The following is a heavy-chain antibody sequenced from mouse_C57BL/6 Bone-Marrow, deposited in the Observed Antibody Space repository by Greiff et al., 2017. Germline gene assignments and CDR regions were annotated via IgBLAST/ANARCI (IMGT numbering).Heavy chain of an antibody. Sequence: QVQLQQSGAELVKPGASVKLSCKASGYTFTSYWMHWVKQRPGRGLEWIGRIDPNSGGTKYNEKFKSKATLTVDKPSSTAYMQLIRLPSEEAAVYDCGRVVTTEVDFDDWGTGTTLTVSS. CDR3: GRVVTTEVDFDD. V-gene: IGHV1-72*01. D-gene: IGHD1-1*01. CDR1: GYTFTSYW. J-gene: IGHJ2*01. CDR2: IDPNSGGT.